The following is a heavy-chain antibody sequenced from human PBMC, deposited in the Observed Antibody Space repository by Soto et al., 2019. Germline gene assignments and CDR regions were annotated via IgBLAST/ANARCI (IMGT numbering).Heavy chain of an antibody. J-gene: IGHJ5*02. Sequence: GASVKVSCKASGYTFTGYYMHWVRQAPGQRLEWMGWINPNSGGTNYAQKFQGWVTMTRDTSISTAYMELSRLRSDDTAVYYCARDSVSDYYGSGSYYGASDNWFDPWGQGTLVTVSS. V-gene: IGHV1-2*04. CDR3: ARDSVSDYYGSGSYYGASDNWFDP. CDR2: INPNSGGT. CDR1: GYTFTGYY. D-gene: IGHD3-10*01.